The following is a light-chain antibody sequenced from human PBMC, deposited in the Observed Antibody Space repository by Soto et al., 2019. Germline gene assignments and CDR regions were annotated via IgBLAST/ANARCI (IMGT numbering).Light chain of an antibody. J-gene: IGLJ1*01. CDR2: EVS. V-gene: IGLV2-8*01. CDR1: SSDVGTYNY. Sequence: QSVLTQPPSASGSPGQSVTISCTGTSSDVGTYNYVSWYQQHPGKAPKFITYEVSKRPSGVPDRFSGSKSGNTASLTVSGLQAEDETDYYCSSYAGSNNFVFVTGTKVTVL. CDR3: SSYAGSNNFV.